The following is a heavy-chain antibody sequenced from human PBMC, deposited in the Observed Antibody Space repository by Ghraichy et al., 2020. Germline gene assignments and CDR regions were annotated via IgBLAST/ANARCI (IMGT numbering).Heavy chain of an antibody. J-gene: IGHJ4*02. CDR3: AREPHGTGFFDY. Sequence: GESLNISCKASGYTFTTYYMHWVRQAPGQGLEWMGVINPSDGTRNYAQNFQGRVTMTRDTSTSTVYMEVSSLRSEDTAVYYCAREPHGTGFFDYWGQGTLVTVS. D-gene: IGHD1-7*01. CDR1: GYTFTTYY. V-gene: IGHV1-46*01. CDR2: INPSDGTR.